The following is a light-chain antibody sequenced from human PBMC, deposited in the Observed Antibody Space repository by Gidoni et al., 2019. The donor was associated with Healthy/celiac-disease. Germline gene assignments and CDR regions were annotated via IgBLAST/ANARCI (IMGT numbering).Light chain of an antibody. CDR3: QQYNSYPLT. Sequence: AIRMTLSPSSFSASTGDRVTITCRASQGISSYLAWYQQRPGKAPKLLIYAASTVQSGVPSRCSGSGSGTDFTLTISCLQSEDFATYYCQQYNSYPLTFGGGTKVEIK. CDR1: QGISSY. V-gene: IGKV1-8*01. J-gene: IGKJ4*01. CDR2: AAS.